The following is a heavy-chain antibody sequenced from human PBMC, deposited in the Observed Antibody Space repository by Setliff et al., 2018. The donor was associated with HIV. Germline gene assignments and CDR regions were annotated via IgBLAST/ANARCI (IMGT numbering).Heavy chain of an antibody. V-gene: IGHV1-46*01. D-gene: IGHD2-8*01. CDR3: ARAEVVCTYGLCLYHTLFDY. CDR1: GYTFTSYY. CDR2: INPSGGST. Sequence: VASVKVSCKTSGYTFTSYYMHWVRQAPGQGLEWMGVINPSGGSTTYAQTFQGRVTMTRDTSTSTVYMDLSSLRSEDTAVYYCARAEVVCTYGLCLYHTLFDYWGQGTLVTVSS. J-gene: IGHJ4*02.